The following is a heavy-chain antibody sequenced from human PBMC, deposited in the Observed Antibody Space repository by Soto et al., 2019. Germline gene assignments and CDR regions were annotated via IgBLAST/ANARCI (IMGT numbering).Heavy chain of an antibody. CDR3: ASGLDYGDYIHGTDV. D-gene: IGHD4-17*01. J-gene: IGHJ6*02. CDR2: IYYSGST. V-gene: IGHV4-59*01. CDR1: GGSISSYY. Sequence: SETLSLTCTVSGGSISSYYWSWIRQPPGKGLEWIGYIYYSGSTNYNPSLKSRVTISVDTSKNQFSLKLSSVTAADTAVYYCASGLDYGDYIHGTDVWGQGTTVTVSS.